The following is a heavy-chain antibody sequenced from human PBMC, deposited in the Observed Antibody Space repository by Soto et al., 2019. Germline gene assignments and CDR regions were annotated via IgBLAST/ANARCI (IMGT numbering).Heavy chain of an antibody. Sequence: VQLVESGGGVVQPGRSLRLSCAASGFTFSSYAMHWVRQAPGKGLEWVAVISYDGSNKYYADSVKGRFTISRDNSKNTLYLQMNSLRAEDTAVYYCARDHRAYCGGDCSYYFDYWGQGTLVTVSS. D-gene: IGHD2-21*02. CDR1: GFTFSSYA. CDR2: ISYDGSNK. V-gene: IGHV3-30-3*01. J-gene: IGHJ4*02. CDR3: ARDHRAYCGGDCSYYFDY.